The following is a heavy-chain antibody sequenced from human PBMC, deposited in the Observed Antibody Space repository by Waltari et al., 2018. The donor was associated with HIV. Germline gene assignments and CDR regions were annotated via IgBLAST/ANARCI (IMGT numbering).Heavy chain of an antibody. CDR3: TRAQSHVHGLDV. CDR2: ININSGGT. CDR1: GYTFTDYY. Sequence: QVQLVQSGAELKKSGASVKVSCKPSGYTFTDYYIHWVRQAPGQGLAWMGWININSGGTNFSQKFRGRVTLTRDTSISTAYMQLSSLGSDDTAIYYCTRAQSHVHGLDVWGQGTTVTVSS. J-gene: IGHJ6*02. V-gene: IGHV1-2*02.